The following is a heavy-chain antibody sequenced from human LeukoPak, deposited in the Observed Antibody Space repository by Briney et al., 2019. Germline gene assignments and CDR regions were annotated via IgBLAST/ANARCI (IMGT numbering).Heavy chain of an antibody. CDR2: IWYDGSNK. J-gene: IGHJ4*02. Sequence: PGGSLRLSCAASGFTFSSYGMHWVRQAPGKGLEWVALIWYDGSNKYYADSVKGRFTISRDNSKNTLYLQMNSLRAEDTAVYYCARDLYYYDSSGYYLDYWGQGTLVTVSS. CDR1: GFTFSSYG. CDR3: ARDLYYYDSSGYYLDY. V-gene: IGHV3-33*01. D-gene: IGHD3-22*01.